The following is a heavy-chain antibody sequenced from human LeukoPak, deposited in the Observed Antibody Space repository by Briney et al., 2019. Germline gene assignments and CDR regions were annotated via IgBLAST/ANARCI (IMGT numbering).Heavy chain of an antibody. CDR1: GGSFSGYY. J-gene: IGHJ6*03. CDR3: ARRRNYYGSGSYQNYMDV. D-gene: IGHD3-10*01. Sequence: PSETLSLTCADYGGSFSGYYWSWIRQPPGKGLEWIGEINHSGSTNYNPSLKSRVTISVDTSKNQFSLKLSSVTAADTAVYYCARRRNYYGSGSYQNYMDVWGKGTTVTVSS. CDR2: INHSGST. V-gene: IGHV4-34*01.